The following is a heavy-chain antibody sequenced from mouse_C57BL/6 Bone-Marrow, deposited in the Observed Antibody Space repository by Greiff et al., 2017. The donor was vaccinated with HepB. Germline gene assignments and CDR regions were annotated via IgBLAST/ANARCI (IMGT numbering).Heavy chain of an antibody. V-gene: IGHV2-2*01. J-gene: IGHJ3*01. CDR1: GFSLTSYG. Sequence: VKLMESGPGLVQPSQSLSITCTVSGFSLTSYGVHWVRQSPGKGLEWLGVIWSGGSTDYNAAFISRLSTSKDNSKSQVFFKMNSLQADDAAIYYCTRTYGSSPWFAYWGQGTLVTVSA. D-gene: IGHD1-1*01. CDR2: IWSGGST. CDR3: TRTYGSSPWFAY.